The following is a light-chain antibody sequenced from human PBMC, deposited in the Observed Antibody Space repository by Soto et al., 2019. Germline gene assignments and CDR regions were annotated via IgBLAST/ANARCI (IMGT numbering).Light chain of an antibody. V-gene: IGKV1D-16*01. CDR2: GAS. Sequence: DIPMTQSPSSLSASVGDKVTITCRASQDIGRWLAWYQQKPEKAPKSLIYGASTLQTGVPSRFSGSGSGTDFTLTINNLQPEDFATYYCHQYHSYPLTFGGGTKVEIK. CDR3: HQYHSYPLT. J-gene: IGKJ4*01. CDR1: QDIGRW.